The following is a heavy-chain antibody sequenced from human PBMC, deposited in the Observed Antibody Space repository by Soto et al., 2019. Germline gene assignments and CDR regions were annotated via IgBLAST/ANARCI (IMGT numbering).Heavy chain of an antibody. V-gene: IGHV1-46*01. Sequence: ASVKVSCKASGYTFTSYYMHWVRQAPGQGLEWMGIINPSGGSTSYAQKFQGRVTMTRDTSTSTVYMELSSLRSEDTAVYYCARTRYYYDSSGYPAASRWFDPWGQGTLVTVSX. J-gene: IGHJ5*02. CDR2: INPSGGST. CDR1: GYTFTSYY. CDR3: ARTRYYYDSSGYPAASRWFDP. D-gene: IGHD3-22*01.